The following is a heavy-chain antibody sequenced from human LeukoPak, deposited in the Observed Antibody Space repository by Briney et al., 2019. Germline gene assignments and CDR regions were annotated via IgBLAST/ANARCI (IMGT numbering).Heavy chain of an antibody. V-gene: IGHV6-1*01. Sequence: SQTLSLTCAISGDSVSSNSAAWNWIRQSPSRGLEWLGRTYYRSKWYNDYALSVKSRITINPDTSKNQFSLKLSSVTAADTAVYYCARDTTMVRGVRVIDYWGQGTLVTVSS. D-gene: IGHD3-10*01. J-gene: IGHJ4*02. CDR3: ARDTTMVRGVRVIDY. CDR1: GDSVSSNSAA. CDR2: TYYRSKWYN.